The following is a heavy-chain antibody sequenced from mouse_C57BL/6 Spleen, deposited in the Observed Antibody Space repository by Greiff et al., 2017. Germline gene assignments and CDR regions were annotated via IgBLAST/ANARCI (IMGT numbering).Heavy chain of an antibody. Sequence: QVQLQQSGAELVRPGASVTLSCKASGYTFTDYEMHWVKQTPVQGLEWIGGIDPETGGTAYNQKFKGKATLTADTSSSTAYLELRSLTSEDSAVYYCTRCGSCDGYFGDWGPGTTVTVSS. J-gene: IGHJ1*01. D-gene: IGHD2-12*01. CDR1: GYTFTDYE. V-gene: IGHV1-15*01. CDR3: TRCGSCDGYFGD. CDR2: IDPETGGT.